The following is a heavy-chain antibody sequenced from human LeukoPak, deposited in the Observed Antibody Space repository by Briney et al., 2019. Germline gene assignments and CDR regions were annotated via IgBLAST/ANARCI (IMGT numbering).Heavy chain of an antibody. CDR1: EFTFSSYS. Sequence: PGGSLRLSCAASEFTFSSYSMNWVRQAPGKGLEWVSSISSSSSYIYYADSVKGRFTISRDNAKNSLYLQMNSLRAEDTAVYYCARDDSSGTDYWGQGTLVTVSS. J-gene: IGHJ4*02. CDR3: ARDDSSGTDY. CDR2: ISSSSSYI. D-gene: IGHD3-22*01. V-gene: IGHV3-21*01.